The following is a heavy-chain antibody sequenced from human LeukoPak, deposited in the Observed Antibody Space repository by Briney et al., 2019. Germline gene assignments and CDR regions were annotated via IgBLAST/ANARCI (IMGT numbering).Heavy chain of an antibody. D-gene: IGHD2-21*02. CDR1: GGTFSSYA. CDR3: ARGGGDDAYYFDY. Sequence: GASVTVSCKASGGTFSSYAISWVRQAPGQGLEWMGGIIPIFGTTNYAQKFQGRVTITADESTSTAYMELSSLRSEDTAVYYCARGGGDDAYYFDYWGQGTLVTVSS. CDR2: IIPIFGTT. J-gene: IGHJ4*02. V-gene: IGHV1-69*13.